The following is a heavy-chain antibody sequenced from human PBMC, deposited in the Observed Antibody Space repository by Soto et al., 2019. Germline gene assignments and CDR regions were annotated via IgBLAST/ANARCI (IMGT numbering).Heavy chain of an antibody. J-gene: IGHJ4*02. Sequence: LRLSCAASGFTFSSYAMSWVRQAPGKGLEWVSAISGSGGSTYYADSVKGRFTISRDNSKNTLYLQMNSLRAEDTAVYYCAKSPYYYDSSSFDYWGQGTLVTVSS. V-gene: IGHV3-23*01. CDR2: ISGSGGST. CDR3: AKSPYYYDSSSFDY. CDR1: GFTFSSYA. D-gene: IGHD3-22*01.